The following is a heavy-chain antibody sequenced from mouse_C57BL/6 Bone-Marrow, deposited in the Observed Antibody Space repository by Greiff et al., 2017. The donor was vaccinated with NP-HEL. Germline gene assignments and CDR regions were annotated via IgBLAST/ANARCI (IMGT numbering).Heavy chain of an antibody. D-gene: IGHD1-1*01. V-gene: IGHV1-55*01. CDR2: IYPGSGST. Sequence: QVQLQQSGAELVKPGASVKMSCKASGYTFTSYWITWVKQRPGQGLEWIGDIYPGSGSTNYNEKFKSKATLTVDTSSSTAYMRLSSLTSVDSAVYYCALYGSSYHDAMDYWGQGTSVTVSS. CDR1: GYTFTSYW. J-gene: IGHJ4*01. CDR3: ALYGSSYHDAMDY.